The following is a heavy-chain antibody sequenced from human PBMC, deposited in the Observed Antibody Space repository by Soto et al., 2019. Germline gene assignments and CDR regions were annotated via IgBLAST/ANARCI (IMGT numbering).Heavy chain of an antibody. J-gene: IGHJ6*02. CDR1: GFTFSSYW. Sequence: EVQLVESGGGLVQPRGSLRLSCAASGFTFSSYWMHWVRQAPGKGLVWVSRINSDGSSTSYADSVKGRFTISRDNAKNTLYLQMNSLRAEDTAVYYCARTYCTNGVCYFYGMDVWGQGTTVTVSS. CDR3: ARTYCTNGVCYFYGMDV. D-gene: IGHD2-8*01. V-gene: IGHV3-74*01. CDR2: INSDGSST.